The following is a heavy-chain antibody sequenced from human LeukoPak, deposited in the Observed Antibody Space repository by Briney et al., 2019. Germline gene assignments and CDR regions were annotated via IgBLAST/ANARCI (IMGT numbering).Heavy chain of an antibody. CDR1: GASISSRDYY. D-gene: IGHD2-15*01. CDR3: ARGSYCSGGTCMFDH. V-gene: IGHV4-61*08. Sequence: SETLSLTCTVSGASISSRDYYWSWIRQPPGKGLEWIVHIYHSGSTNYNPSLKSRVTISVDTSKNEFSLKLSSVTAADTAVYFCARGSYCSGGTCMFDHWGQGTLVTVSS. CDR2: IYHSGST. J-gene: IGHJ5*02.